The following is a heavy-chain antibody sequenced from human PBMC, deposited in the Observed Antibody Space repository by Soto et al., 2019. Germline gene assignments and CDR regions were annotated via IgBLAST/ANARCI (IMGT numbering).Heavy chain of an antibody. CDR2: ISGSGATT. Sequence: PWGSLRLSCAASGITFIADAMSWVRQDPGKGLEWVSAISGSGATTYYADSVKGRFTISRDKSKNTLYLQMNSLRAEDTALYYCAKSFSSNWYDYCESWGEGRMVLVSS. CDR3: AKSFSSNWYDYCES. CDR1: GITFIADA. D-gene: IGHD6-13*01. J-gene: IGHJ4*02. V-gene: IGHV3-23*01.